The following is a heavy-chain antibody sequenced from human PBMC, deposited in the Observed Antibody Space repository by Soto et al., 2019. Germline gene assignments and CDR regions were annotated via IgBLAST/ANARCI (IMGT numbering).Heavy chain of an antibody. CDR3: ARGYSSSSQGVDY. V-gene: IGHV3-33*01. D-gene: IGHD6-6*01. CDR1: GFTFSSYG. CDR2: IWYDGSNK. J-gene: IGHJ4*02. Sequence: GGSLRLSCAASGFTFSSYGMHWVRQAPGKGLEWVAVIWYDGSNKYYADSVKGRFTISRDNSKNTLYLQMNSLRAEDTAVYYCARGYSSSSQGVDYWGQGTLVTVSS.